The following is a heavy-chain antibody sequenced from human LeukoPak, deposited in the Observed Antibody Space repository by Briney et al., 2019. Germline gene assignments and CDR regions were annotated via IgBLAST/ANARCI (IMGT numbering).Heavy chain of an antibody. V-gene: IGHV3-30-3*01. CDR3: ARDINSGRAAYYFDY. J-gene: IGHJ4*02. D-gene: IGHD6-19*01. Sequence: GGSLRLSCAASGFTFSSYAMHWVRQAPGKGLEWVAVISYDGNNKYYADSVKGRFTISRDNSKNTLYLQMNSLRAEDTAVYYCARDINSGRAAYYFDYWGQGTLVTVSS. CDR1: GFTFSSYA. CDR2: ISYDGNNK.